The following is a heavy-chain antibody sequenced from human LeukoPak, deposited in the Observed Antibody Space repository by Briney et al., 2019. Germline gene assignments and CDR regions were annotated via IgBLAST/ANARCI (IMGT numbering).Heavy chain of an antibody. D-gene: IGHD6-13*01. CDR3: ARVTGYMTEDFFDY. CDR1: GGSISSYY. J-gene: IGHJ4*02. V-gene: IGHV4-59*01. Sequence: SETLSLTCTVSGGSISSYYWSWIRQPPGKGLEWIGYIYYSGSTDYNPSLKSQVTISVDTSRNQFSLRLSSVTAADTAVYYCARVTGYMTEDFFDYWGQGTLVTVSS. CDR2: IYYSGST.